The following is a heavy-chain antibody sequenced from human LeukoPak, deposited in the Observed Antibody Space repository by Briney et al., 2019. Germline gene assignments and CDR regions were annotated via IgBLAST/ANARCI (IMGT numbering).Heavy chain of an antibody. V-gene: IGHV4-59*01. D-gene: IGHD5-18*01. CDR3: ARAGYSYGTGYYFDY. CDR1: GGSISSYY. Sequence: SETLSLTCTVSGGSISSYYWSWIRLPPGKGLEWIGYIYYTGATYYNPSLKSRVTISLGTSKNQFSLKLSSVTAADAAVYYCARAGYSYGTGYYFDYWGQGALVTVSS. J-gene: IGHJ4*02. CDR2: IYYTGAT.